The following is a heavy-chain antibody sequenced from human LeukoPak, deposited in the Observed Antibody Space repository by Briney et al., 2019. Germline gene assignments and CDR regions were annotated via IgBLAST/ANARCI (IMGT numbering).Heavy chain of an antibody. CDR1: GFTFSSYV. D-gene: IGHD1-26*01. Sequence: GGSLRLSCAASGFTFSSYVMNWVRQAPGKGLEWVSSISWSSNYIHYADSVKGRFTISRDYAKNSLYLQMNSLRAEDTAVYFCARGNLGAWGLWGQGPVVSVLS. CDR3: ARGNLGAWGL. V-gene: IGHV3-21*01. CDR2: ISWSSNYI. J-gene: IGHJ4*02.